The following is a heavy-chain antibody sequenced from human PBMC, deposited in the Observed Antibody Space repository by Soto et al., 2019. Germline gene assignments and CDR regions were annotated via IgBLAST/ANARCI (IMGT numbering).Heavy chain of an antibody. CDR1: GGSFSGYY. V-gene: IGHV4-34*01. D-gene: IGHD2-15*01. Sequence: PSETLSLTCAVYGGSFSGYYWSWIRQPPGKGLEWIGEINHSGSTNYNPSLESRVTISVDTSKNQFSLKLSSVTAADTAVYYCARGGGFCSGGSCYRVNYYYYYYMDVWGKGTTVTVSS. CDR2: INHSGST. J-gene: IGHJ6*03. CDR3: ARGGGFCSGGSCYRVNYYYYYYMDV.